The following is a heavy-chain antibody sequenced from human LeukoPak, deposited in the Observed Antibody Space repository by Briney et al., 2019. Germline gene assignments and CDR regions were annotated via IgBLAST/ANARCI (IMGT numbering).Heavy chain of an antibody. CDR3: ARYHSGYDDY. V-gene: IGHV4-39*07. CDR2: IYYSGST. Sequence: GSLSLTCTVSGGSISSSSYYWGWIRQPPGKGLEWIGNIYYSGSTYYNPSLKSRVTMSIDSSKNQFSLKVNSVTAADTAMYYCARYHSGYDDYWGQGTLVTVSS. D-gene: IGHD5-12*01. CDR1: GGSISSSSYY. J-gene: IGHJ4*02.